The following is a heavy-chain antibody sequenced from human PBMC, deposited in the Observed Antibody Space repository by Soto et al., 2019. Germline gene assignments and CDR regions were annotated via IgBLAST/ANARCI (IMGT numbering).Heavy chain of an antibody. J-gene: IGHJ4*02. Sequence: PGGSLRLSCAASGFTFSSYGMHWVRQAPGKGLEWVAVIWYDGSNKYYADSVKGRFTISRDNSKNTLYLQMNSLRAEDTAVYYCASSLPFGGSWREDYWGQGTLVTVSS. D-gene: IGHD1-26*01. CDR3: ASSLPFGGSWREDY. CDR2: IWYDGSNK. CDR1: GFTFSSYG. V-gene: IGHV3-33*01.